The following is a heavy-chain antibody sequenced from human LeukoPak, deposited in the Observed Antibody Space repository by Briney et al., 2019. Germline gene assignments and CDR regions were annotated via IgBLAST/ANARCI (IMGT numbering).Heavy chain of an antibody. V-gene: IGHV1-24*01. CDR1: GYTLTELS. Sequence: VASVKVSCKVSGYTLTELSMHWVRQAPGKGLEWMGGFDPEDGETIYAQKFQGRVTMTEDTSTDTAYMELSSLRSEDTAVYYCATAAVGGRPYYYYGMDVWGQGTTVTVSS. CDR3: ATAAVGGRPYYYYGMDV. D-gene: IGHD6-19*01. CDR2: FDPEDGET. J-gene: IGHJ6*02.